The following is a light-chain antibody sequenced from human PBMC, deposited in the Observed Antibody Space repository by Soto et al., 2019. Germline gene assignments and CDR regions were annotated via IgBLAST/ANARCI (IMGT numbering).Light chain of an antibody. V-gene: IGKV3-20*01. CDR2: GAS. CDR1: QSIISSY. Sequence: EIVLTQSPGTLSLSPEATAALSCRASQSIISSYLAWYQQQPGQAPRLLIHGASSSATGIPRRFSGSGSGTDFTLTIIRLEPEDFAVYYCQMYGSSPPGTFGQGTNVDIK. J-gene: IGKJ1*01. CDR3: QMYGSSPPGT.